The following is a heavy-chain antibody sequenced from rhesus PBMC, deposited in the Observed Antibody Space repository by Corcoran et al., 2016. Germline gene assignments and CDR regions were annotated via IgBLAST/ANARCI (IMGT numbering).Heavy chain of an antibody. J-gene: IGHJ1*01. CDR3: ARDEIGKHVKF. Sequence: QVILRQWGERLVKPSETLSLACAVYGGSIRADYYWSCIRQAPGKGLEWIGKFDGDSADTNYTPSHTNRVTMSRYTYKNPDFLSLTSVTAADTAMYFCARDEIGKHVKFWGQGALVAVSA. CDR1: GGSIRADYY. V-gene: IGHV4-73*01. D-gene: IGHD4-35*01. CDR2: FDGDSADT.